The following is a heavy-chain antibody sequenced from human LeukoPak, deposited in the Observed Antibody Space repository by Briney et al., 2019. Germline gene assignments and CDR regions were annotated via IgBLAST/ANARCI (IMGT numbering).Heavy chain of an antibody. CDR3: ARRNTAVAGTSWFDP. J-gene: IGHJ5*02. D-gene: IGHD6-19*01. Sequence: PSETLSLTCTVSGGSISSSSYYWGWIRQPPGKGLEWIGSIYYSGSTYYNPSLKSRVTISVDTSKNQFSLKLSSVTAADTAVYYCARRNTAVAGTSWFDPWAREPWSPSPQ. V-gene: IGHV4-39*01. CDR2: IYYSGST. CDR1: GGSISSSSYY.